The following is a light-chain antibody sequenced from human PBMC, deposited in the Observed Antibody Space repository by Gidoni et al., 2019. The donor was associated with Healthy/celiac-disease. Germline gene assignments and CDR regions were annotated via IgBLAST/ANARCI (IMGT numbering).Light chain of an antibody. J-gene: IGKJ2*01. CDR2: AAS. CDR1: QSISSY. CDR3: QQSYSTPG. Sequence: DIQMTQSPSSLSASVGDRVTITGRASQSISSYLNWYPQKQGKAPKRLIYAASSLPSGVPSRVSGSGAGTDFTLTISRLQPEDFATYYCQQSYSTPGFGQGTKLEIK. V-gene: IGKV1-39*01.